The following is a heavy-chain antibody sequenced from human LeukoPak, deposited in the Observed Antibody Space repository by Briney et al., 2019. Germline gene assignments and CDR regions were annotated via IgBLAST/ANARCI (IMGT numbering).Heavy chain of an antibody. Sequence: PGGSLRLSCAASGFTFSSYAMSWVRQAPGKGLEWVSAISGSGGSTYYADSVKGRFTISRDNSKNTLYLQMNSLRAEDTAVYYCAKFGYDFWSGYRKFDHWGQGTLVTVSS. CDR1: GFTFSSYA. D-gene: IGHD3-3*01. CDR2: ISGSGGST. V-gene: IGHV3-23*01. J-gene: IGHJ4*02. CDR3: AKFGYDFWSGYRKFDH.